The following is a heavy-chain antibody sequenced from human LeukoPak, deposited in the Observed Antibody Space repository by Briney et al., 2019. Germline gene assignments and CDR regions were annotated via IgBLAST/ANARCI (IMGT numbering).Heavy chain of an antibody. CDR1: GFTFSSYA. J-gene: IGHJ4*02. CDR2: ISYDGSNK. V-gene: IGHV3-30-3*01. CDR3: ARAHSSSSLASFDY. Sequence: AGGSLRLSCAASGFTFSSYAMHWVRQAPGKGLEWVAVISYDGSNKYYADSVKGRFTISRDNSKNTLYLQMNSLRAEDTAVYYCARAHSSSSLASFDYWGQGTLVTVSS. D-gene: IGHD6-6*01.